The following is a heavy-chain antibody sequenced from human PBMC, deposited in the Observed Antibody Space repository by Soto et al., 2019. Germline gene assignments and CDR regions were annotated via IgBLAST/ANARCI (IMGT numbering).Heavy chain of an antibody. J-gene: IGHJ4*02. D-gene: IGHD3-10*01. V-gene: IGHV6-1*01. CDR2: SYYRSKWHY. CDR1: GDSVSNNSVA. Sequence: SQTLSLTCAISGDSVSNNSVAWNWVRQSPSRGLEWLGRSYYRSKWHYDYAPSVRSRITINPDTSKNHFSLQLNSVSPEDAAVYYCARTLRGRGVKYFDDWGQGTLVTVSS. CDR3: ARTLRGRGVKYFDD.